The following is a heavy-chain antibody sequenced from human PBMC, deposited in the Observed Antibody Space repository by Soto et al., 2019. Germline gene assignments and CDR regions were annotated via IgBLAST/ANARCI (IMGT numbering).Heavy chain of an antibody. CDR3: ARDRKPGIDY. D-gene: IGHD3-10*01. CDR2: IYHSGST. Sequence: QVQLQESGPGLVKPSGTLSLTCAVSGGSISSANWWSWVHQPPGKGLEWIGEIYHSGSTNYNPSLSRRVTISVDKAKNQFSLNVNSVTAADTAIYYCARDRKPGIDYWGQGTLVTVSS. CDR1: GGSISSANW. V-gene: IGHV4-4*02. J-gene: IGHJ4*02.